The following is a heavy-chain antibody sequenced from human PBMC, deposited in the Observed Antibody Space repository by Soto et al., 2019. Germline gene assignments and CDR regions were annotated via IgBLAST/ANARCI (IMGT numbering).Heavy chain of an antibody. V-gene: IGHV4-38-2*01. CDR3: ARGGTWQY. Sequence: SETLSLTSDASVYSISRGYFAGCIRQPPGKGLEWIGSIYHSGSTKYNPSLKSRVNMSVDTSRNQFSLKLSSVTVAVTAVYYSARGGTWQYWGQRTQVTVSS. J-gene: IGHJ4*02. CDR2: IYHSGST. D-gene: IGHD1-1*01. CDR1: VYSISRGYF.